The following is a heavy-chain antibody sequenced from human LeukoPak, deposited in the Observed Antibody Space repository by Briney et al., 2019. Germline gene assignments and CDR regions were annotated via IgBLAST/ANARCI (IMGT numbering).Heavy chain of an antibody. J-gene: IGHJ5*02. CDR1: GYTFASYG. Sequence: GASVKVSCKASGYTFASYGISWVRQAPGQGLEWMGWISAYNGNTNYAQKLQGRVTMTTDTSTSTAYMELRSLRSDDTAVYYCARYRIAAASNWFDPWGQGTLVTVSS. V-gene: IGHV1-18*01. CDR3: ARYRIAAASNWFDP. D-gene: IGHD6-13*01. CDR2: ISAYNGNT.